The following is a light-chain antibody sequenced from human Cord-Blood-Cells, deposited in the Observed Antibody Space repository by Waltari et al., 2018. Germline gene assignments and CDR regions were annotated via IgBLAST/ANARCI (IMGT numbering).Light chain of an antibody. J-gene: IGLJ3*02. V-gene: IGLV2-14*01. CDR1: SSDVGGYNY. CDR3: SSYTSSSTLV. CDR2: EVS. Sequence: QSALTQPASVSGSPGQSITISCTGTSSDVGGYNYVSWYQQHPGKAPKLMIYEVSNRPAGVAKRFSSSKSGNTASLTISGLQAEDEADYYCSSYTSSSTLVFGGGTKLTVL.